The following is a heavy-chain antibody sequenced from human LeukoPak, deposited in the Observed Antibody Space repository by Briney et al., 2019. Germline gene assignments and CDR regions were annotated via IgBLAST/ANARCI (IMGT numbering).Heavy chain of an antibody. J-gene: IGHJ4*02. Sequence: ASVKVSCKASGYTFTGYYMHWVRQAPGQGLEWMGRINPNSGGTNYAQKFQGRVTMTRDTSISTAYMELSRLRSDDTAVYYCARECSGGSCYGGDYCGQGTLVTVSS. CDR3: ARECSGGSCYGGDY. V-gene: IGHV1-2*06. D-gene: IGHD2-15*01. CDR2: INPNSGGT. CDR1: GYTFTGYY.